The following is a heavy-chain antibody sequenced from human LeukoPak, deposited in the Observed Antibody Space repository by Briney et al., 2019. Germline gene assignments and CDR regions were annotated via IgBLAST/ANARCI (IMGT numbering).Heavy chain of an antibody. CDR2: IKQDGSEK. Sequence: GGSLRLSCAGSGFPFSVAWMSWVRQAPGKGLGWVANIKQDGSEKYYVDSVKGRFTISRDNAKNSLYLQMNSLRAEDTAVYYCARGSHSNKPSYYYMDVWGKGTTVTVSS. J-gene: IGHJ6*03. D-gene: IGHD1-14*01. V-gene: IGHV3-7*01. CDR3: ARGSHSNKPSYYYMDV. CDR1: GFPFSVAW.